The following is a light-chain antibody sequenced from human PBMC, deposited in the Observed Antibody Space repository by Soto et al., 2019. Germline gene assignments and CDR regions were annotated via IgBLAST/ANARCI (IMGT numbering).Light chain of an antibody. CDR1: SSDVGGYNY. J-gene: IGLJ1*01. Sequence: QSALTQPASVSGSPGQSITISCTGTSSDVGGYNYVSWHQQHPGKAPKLMIYEVSNRPSGVSIRFSGSKSGNTASLTISGLQAEDEADYYCNSYISSGTLVFGTGTKVTVL. V-gene: IGLV2-14*01. CDR3: NSYISSGTLV. CDR2: EVS.